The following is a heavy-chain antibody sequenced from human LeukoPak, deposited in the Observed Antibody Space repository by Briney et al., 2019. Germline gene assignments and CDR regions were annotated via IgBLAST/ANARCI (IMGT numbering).Heavy chain of an antibody. Sequence: SDTLSLTCAVSGYSISSGYYWGWIRQPPGKGLEWIGSIYYSGSTYYNPSLKSRVTISVDMSKNQFSLKLSSVTAADTAVYYCARIKGRLSWFDPWGQGTLVTVSS. V-gene: IGHV4-38-2*01. CDR2: IYYSGST. CDR3: ARIKGRLSWFDP. J-gene: IGHJ5*02. CDR1: GYSISSGYY.